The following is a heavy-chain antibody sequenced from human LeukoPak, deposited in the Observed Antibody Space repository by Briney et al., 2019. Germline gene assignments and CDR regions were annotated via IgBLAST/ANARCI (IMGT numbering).Heavy chain of an antibody. D-gene: IGHD2-2*02. V-gene: IGHV1-24*01. CDR3: ATGDIVVVPAAIRGRGPAARVFQH. Sequence: ASVKVSCKVSGYTLTELSMHWVRQAPGKGLEWMGGFDPEDGETIYAQKFQGRVTMTEDTSTDTAYMELSSLRSEDTAVYYCATGDIVVVPAAIRGRGPAARVFQHWGQGTLVTVSS. CDR2: FDPEDGET. J-gene: IGHJ1*01. CDR1: GYTLTELS.